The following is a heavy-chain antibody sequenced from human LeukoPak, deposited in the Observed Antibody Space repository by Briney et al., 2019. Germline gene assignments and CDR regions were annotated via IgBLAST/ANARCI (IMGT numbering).Heavy chain of an antibody. CDR3: ARVGSGYDLPT. CDR1: GFTFSSYS. V-gene: IGHV3-21*01. J-gene: IGHJ5*02. D-gene: IGHD5-12*01. Sequence: PGGSLRLSCVASGFTFSSYSMNWVRQAPGKGLEWVSSISSSSYIYYADSVKGRFTISRDNAKNSLYLQMNSLRAEDTAVYYCARVGSGYDLPTWGQGTLVTVSS. CDR2: ISSSSYI.